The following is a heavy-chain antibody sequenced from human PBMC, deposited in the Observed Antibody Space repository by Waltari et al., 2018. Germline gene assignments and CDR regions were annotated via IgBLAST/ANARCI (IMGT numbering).Heavy chain of an antibody. V-gene: IGHV4-31*03. CDR1: GGSISSRGYS. D-gene: IGHD2-15*01. CDR3: ARSGTCSGGSCYLLDY. J-gene: IGHJ4*02. Sequence: QVQLQESGPGLVKPSQTLSLTCTVSGGSISSRGYSWSWIRQHPGKGLEWIGYIYYSGSTYYNPSLKSRVTISVDTSKNQFSLKLSSVTAADTAVYYCARSGTCSGGSCYLLDYWGQGTLVTVSS. CDR2: IYYSGST.